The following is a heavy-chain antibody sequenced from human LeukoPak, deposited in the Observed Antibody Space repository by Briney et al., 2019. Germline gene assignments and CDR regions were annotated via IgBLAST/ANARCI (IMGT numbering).Heavy chain of an antibody. J-gene: IGHJ4*02. D-gene: IGHD6-6*01. CDR3: ARRSFYSSSSGFNS. V-gene: IGHV4-34*01. CDR2: INHTGSA. Sequence: MSSETLSLTCTVYGGSFSGFYWSWVRQPPGKGLEWIGQINHTGSANYNPSLKNRVTISLDTSKNQFSLRLSSVTAADTAVYYCARRSFYSSSSGFNSWGQGTLVTVSS. CDR1: GGSFSGFY.